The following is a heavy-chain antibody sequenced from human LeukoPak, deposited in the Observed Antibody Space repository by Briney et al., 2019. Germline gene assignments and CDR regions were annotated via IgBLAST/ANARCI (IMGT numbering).Heavy chain of an antibody. D-gene: IGHD2-21*01. J-gene: IGHJ4*02. Sequence: GGSLRLSCVASGFTFWNYAVGWVRQAPGKGPEWVSSIINTGTATYYADAVKGRFTISRDNSKNTLYLQMSTLRVEDTALYHCVKDRAYLRRGFDDWGQGTLVTVSS. V-gene: IGHV3-23*01. CDR1: GFTFWNYA. CDR2: IINTGTAT. CDR3: VKDRAYLRRGFDD.